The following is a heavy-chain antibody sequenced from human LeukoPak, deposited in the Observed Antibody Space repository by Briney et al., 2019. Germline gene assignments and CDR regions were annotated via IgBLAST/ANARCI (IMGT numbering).Heavy chain of an antibody. J-gene: IGHJ4*02. D-gene: IGHD3-22*01. CDR1: GGSSSGYY. CDR3: ARDSSGYSSLDY. Sequence: SETLSLTCAVYGGSSSGYYWSWIRQHPGKGLEWIGYIYYSGSTYYNPSLKSRVTISVDTSKNQFSLKLSSVTAADTAVYYCARDSSGYSSLDYWGQGTLVTVSS. V-gene: IGHV4-31*11. CDR2: IYYSGST.